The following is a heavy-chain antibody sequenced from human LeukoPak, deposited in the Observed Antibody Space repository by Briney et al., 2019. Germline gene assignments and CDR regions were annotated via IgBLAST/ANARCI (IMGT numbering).Heavy chain of an antibody. Sequence: PGGSLRLSCAASGFSFSSFAMMWVRQAPGMGLELISAILSGGDVFFYGDSVRGRFTISRDDSTNTLFLQMNNLRADDSAVYYCARDHNGNYVGAFEMWGPGTTVTVSS. V-gene: IGHV3-23*01. D-gene: IGHD4-17*01. J-gene: IGHJ3*02. CDR3: ARDHNGNYVGAFEM. CDR1: GFSFSSFA. CDR2: ILSGGDVF.